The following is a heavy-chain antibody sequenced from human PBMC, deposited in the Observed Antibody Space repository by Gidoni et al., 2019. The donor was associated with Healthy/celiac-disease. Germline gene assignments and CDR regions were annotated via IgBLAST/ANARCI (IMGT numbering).Heavy chain of an antibody. CDR2: ISGSGGST. V-gene: IGHV3-23*01. CDR1: GVTFSSYA. Sequence: EVQLLESGGGLVQPGGSLRLYCEPSGVTFSSYAMSWVRQAPGKGLEWVSAISGSGGSTYYADSVKGRFTISRDNSKNTLYLQMNSLRAEDTAVYYCATSNSYPFYYYGMDVWGQGTTVTVSS. J-gene: IGHJ6*02. CDR3: ATSNSYPFYYYGMDV.